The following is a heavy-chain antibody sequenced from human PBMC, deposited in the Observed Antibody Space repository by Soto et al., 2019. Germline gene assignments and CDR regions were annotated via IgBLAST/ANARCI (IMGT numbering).Heavy chain of an antibody. CDR1: GGTFSSYA. V-gene: IGHV1-69*01. J-gene: IGHJ6*02. CDR2: IIPIFGTA. CDR3: ARAYSSPLPYYYYYYGMDV. D-gene: IGHD6-13*01. Sequence: QVQLVQSGAEVKKPGSSVKVTCKASGGTFSSYAISWVRQAPGQGLEWMGGIIPIFGTANYAQKFQGRVTITADESTSTAYMELSSLRSEDTAVYYCARAYSSPLPYYYYYYGMDVWGQGTTVTVSS.